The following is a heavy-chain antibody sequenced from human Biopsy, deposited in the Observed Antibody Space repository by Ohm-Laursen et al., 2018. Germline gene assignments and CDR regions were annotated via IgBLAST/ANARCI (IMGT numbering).Heavy chain of an antibody. D-gene: IGHD3-3*01. J-gene: IGHJ4*02. Sequence: GTLSLTCTVSGGSISDSTYHWGWIRQSPGKGLKWIGNIYYSGNTDYSPSLKSRVTISVDTSNNQFSLKLRSVTAADTAVYYCARQVDFWSSYVDYWGQGTLVAVSS. CDR1: GGSISDSTYH. CDR2: IYYSGNT. CDR3: ARQVDFWSSYVDY. V-gene: IGHV4-39*01.